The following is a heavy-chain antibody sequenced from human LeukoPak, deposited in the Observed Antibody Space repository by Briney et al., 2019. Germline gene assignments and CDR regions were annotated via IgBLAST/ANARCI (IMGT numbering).Heavy chain of an antibody. V-gene: IGHV3-7*03. D-gene: IGHD2-2*01. CDR1: GFTFSSSW. Sequence: PGGSLRLSCAASGFTFSSSWMTWVRQAPGKGLEWVANMKPDGSEIYYVDSVKGRFTISRDNAKNSLYLQMNSLRAEDTAVYYCATEGPVVPAAKWGDYWGQGTLVTVSS. J-gene: IGHJ4*02. CDR2: MKPDGSEI. CDR3: ATEGPVVPAAKWGDY.